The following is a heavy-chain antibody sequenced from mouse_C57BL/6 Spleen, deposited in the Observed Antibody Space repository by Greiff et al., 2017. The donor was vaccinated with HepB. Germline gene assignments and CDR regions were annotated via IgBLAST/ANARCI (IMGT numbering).Heavy chain of an antibody. J-gene: IGHJ4*01. V-gene: IGHV5-9-1*02. D-gene: IGHD1-1*02. CDR1: GFTFSSYA. Sequence: EVKLVESGEGLVKPGGSLKLSCAASGFTFSSYAMSWVRQTPEKRLEWVAYISSGGDYIYYADTVKGRFTISRDNARNTPYLQMSSLKSEDTAMYYCTRDQGYGPMDYWGQGTSVTVSS. CDR3: TRDQGYGPMDY. CDR2: ISSGGDYI.